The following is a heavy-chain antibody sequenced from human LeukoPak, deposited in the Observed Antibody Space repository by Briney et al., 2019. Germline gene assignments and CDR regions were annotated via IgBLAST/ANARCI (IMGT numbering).Heavy chain of an antibody. Sequence: SETLSLTCTVSGVSVSSGSYYWSWLRQPPGKGLEWIGYIYYSGSTNYNPSLKSRVTISVDTSKNQFSLRLISVTAVDTAVYYCARQGVGATDCWGQGTLVTVSS. CDR3: ARQGVGATDC. CDR2: IYYSGST. J-gene: IGHJ4*02. D-gene: IGHD1-26*01. CDR1: GVSVSSGSYY. V-gene: IGHV4-61*01.